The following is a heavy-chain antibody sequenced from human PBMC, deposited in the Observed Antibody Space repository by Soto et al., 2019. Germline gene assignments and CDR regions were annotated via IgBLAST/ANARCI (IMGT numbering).Heavy chain of an antibody. D-gene: IGHD3-22*01. CDR3: ARIVYDSSGYRPG. CDR2: IYYSGST. CDR1: GGSISSSIYY. Sequence: PSDTLSHTCTVSGGSISSSIYYWGWIRQPPGKGLEWIGSIYYSGSTYYNPSLKSRVTISVDTSKNQFSLKLSSVTAADTAVYDCARIVYDSSGYRPGWGHGTLVT. J-gene: IGHJ4*01. V-gene: IGHV4-39*01.